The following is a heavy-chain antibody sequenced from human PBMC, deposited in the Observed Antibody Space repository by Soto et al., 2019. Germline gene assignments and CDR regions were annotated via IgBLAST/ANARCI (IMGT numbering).Heavy chain of an antibody. CDR2: IYYSGST. V-gene: IGHV4-30-2*01. D-gene: IGHD4-17*01. CDR1: GGSISSGGYS. Sequence: QLQLQESGSGLVKPSQTLSLTCAVSGGSISSGGYSCNWIRQPPGKGLEWIGYIYYSGSTYYNPSLKSRVTISVDRSKNQFSLKLSSVTAADTAVYYCARGVTTVTTFDYWGQGTLVTVSS. CDR3: ARGVTTVTTFDY. J-gene: IGHJ4*02.